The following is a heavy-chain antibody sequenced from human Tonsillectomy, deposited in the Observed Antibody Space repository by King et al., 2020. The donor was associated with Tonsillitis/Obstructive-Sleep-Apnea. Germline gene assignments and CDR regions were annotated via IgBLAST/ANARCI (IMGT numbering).Heavy chain of an antibody. Sequence: VQLVESGGGLVQPGGSLRLSCAASGFTFSSYSMNWVRQAPGKGLEWVSYISSSSSTIYYADSVKGRFTISRDNAKNSLYLQMNSLRDEETAVYYCAREPCTSCYGGGYDIWGQGTMVTVSS. CDR1: GFTFSSYS. CDR3: AREPCTSCYGGGYDI. D-gene: IGHD2-2*01. CDR2: ISSSSSTI. V-gene: IGHV3-48*02. J-gene: IGHJ3*02.